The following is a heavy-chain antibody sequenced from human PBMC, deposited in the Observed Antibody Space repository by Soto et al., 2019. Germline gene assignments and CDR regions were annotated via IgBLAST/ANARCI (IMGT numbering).Heavy chain of an antibody. D-gene: IGHD3-10*01. CDR2: ISSSSSYT. CDR1: GFTFSDYY. Sequence: QVQLVESGGGLVKPGGSLRLSCAASGFTFSDYYMSWIRQAPGKGLEWVSYISSSSSYTNYADSVKGRFTISRDNAKNSLYLQMYSLRAEDTAVYYCATRYRGSGSYYKEDAFDIWGQGTMVTVSS. J-gene: IGHJ3*02. CDR3: ATRYRGSGSYYKEDAFDI. V-gene: IGHV3-11*06.